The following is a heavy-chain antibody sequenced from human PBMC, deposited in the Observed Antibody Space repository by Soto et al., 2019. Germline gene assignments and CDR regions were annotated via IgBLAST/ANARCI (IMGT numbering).Heavy chain of an antibody. CDR2: ISFYNGHT. Sequence: QVQLVQSGGEVKKPGASVKVSCKASGDTVTKYGISWVRQAPGQGLEWLGWISFYNGHTNYALKSXXRXXFTTDTSTSTASMEWRSLTSDDTAVYYCASATSIAVAGKETWGQGTLVTVSS. J-gene: IGHJ4*02. D-gene: IGHD6-19*01. CDR3: ASATSIAVAGKET. V-gene: IGHV1-18*01. CDR1: GDTVTKYG.